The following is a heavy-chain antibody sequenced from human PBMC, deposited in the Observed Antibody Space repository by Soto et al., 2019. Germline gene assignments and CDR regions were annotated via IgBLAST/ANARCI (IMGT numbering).Heavy chain of an antibody. CDR1: GGSISSYY. J-gene: IGHJ5*02. D-gene: IGHD6-13*01. Sequence: WETLSLTCTVSGGSISSYYWGWIRQPPGKGLEWIGSIYHSGSTYYNPSLKSRVTISVDTSKNQFSLKLSSVTAADTAVYYCARGQPLAAAGNNWFDPWGQGTLVTVSS. CDR2: IYHSGST. CDR3: ARGQPLAAAGNNWFDP. V-gene: IGHV4-38-2*02.